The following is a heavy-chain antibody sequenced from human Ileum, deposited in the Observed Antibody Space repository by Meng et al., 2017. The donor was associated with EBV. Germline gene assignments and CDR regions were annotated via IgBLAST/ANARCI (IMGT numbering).Heavy chain of an antibody. CDR1: GDSFSGSYW. V-gene: IGHV4-4*02. Sequence: VQLQESGPILLWPSGTLSLTCTVSGDSFSGSYWWSWVRQSPEKGLEWIGEVYPSGTPYYNPSLKSRVTISLDKSRNQFSLNLIHVTATDAAVYYCARDAFQYASGIPAHWGQGTLVTVSS. D-gene: IGHD3-16*01. J-gene: IGHJ4*02. CDR2: VYPSGTP. CDR3: ARDAFQYASGIPAH.